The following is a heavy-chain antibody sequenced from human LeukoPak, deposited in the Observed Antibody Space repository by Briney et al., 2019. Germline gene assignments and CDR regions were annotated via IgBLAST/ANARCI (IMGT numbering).Heavy chain of an antibody. Sequence: GGSLRLSCAASGFTFSSYAMSWVRQAPGKGLEWVSAISGSGGSTYYADSVKGRFTISRDNSKNTLYLQMNSLRAEDTAVYYCARGIAVAGLVFDYWGQGTLVTVSS. CDR2: ISGSGGST. V-gene: IGHV3-23*01. J-gene: IGHJ4*02. CDR3: ARGIAVAGLVFDY. D-gene: IGHD6-19*01. CDR1: GFTFSSYA.